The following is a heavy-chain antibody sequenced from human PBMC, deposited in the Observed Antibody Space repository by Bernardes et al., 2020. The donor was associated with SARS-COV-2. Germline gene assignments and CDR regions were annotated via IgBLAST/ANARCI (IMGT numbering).Heavy chain of an antibody. CDR3: ARSQGHYDILTGYSHIYYFYY. J-gene: IGHJ4*03. V-gene: IGHV4-4*07. CDR2: IYTSGST. Sequence: SETLSLTCTVSGGSISSYYWSWIRQPAGKGLEWIGRIYTSGSTNYNPSLKSRVTMSVDTSKNQFSLTLSSVTAADTAVYYCARSQGHYDILTGYSHIYYFYYWGQGTTVTVSS. CDR1: GGSISSYY. D-gene: IGHD3-9*01.